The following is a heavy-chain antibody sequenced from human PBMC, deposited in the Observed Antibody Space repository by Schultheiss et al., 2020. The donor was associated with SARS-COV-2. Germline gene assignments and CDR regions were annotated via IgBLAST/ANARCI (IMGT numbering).Heavy chain of an antibody. D-gene: IGHD6-19*01. J-gene: IGHJ6*02. CDR3: ARGPDSSGWYRRSKLNYGMDV. CDR2: ISAYNGNT. V-gene: IGHV1-18*01. Sequence: ASVKVSCKASGYTFTSYGISWVRQAPGQGLEWMGWISAYNGNTNYAQEFQGRVTMTRDTSISTAYMELSSLRSEDTAVYYCARGPDSSGWYRRSKLNYGMDVWGQGTTVTVSS. CDR1: GYTFTSYG.